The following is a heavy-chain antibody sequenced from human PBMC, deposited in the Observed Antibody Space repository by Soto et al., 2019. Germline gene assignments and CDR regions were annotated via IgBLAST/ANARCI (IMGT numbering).Heavy chain of an antibody. D-gene: IGHD3-10*01. V-gene: IGHV3-23*01. CDR2: ISGSGGST. CDR1: GFTFSSYA. J-gene: IGHJ4*02. CDR3: AKDYYGSGSYFEIGDY. Sequence: EVQLLESGGDLVQPGGSLRLSCAASGFTFSSYAMSWVRQAPGKGLEWVSGISGSGGSTYYADSVKGRFTISRDNSKNTMYRQMNSVRAEDTTVYYCAKDYYGSGSYFEIGDYWGQGTLVTVSS.